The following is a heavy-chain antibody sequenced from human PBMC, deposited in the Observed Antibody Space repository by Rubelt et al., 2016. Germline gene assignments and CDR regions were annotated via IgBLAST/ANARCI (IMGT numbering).Heavy chain of an antibody. D-gene: IGHD6-6*01. V-gene: IGHV1-2*02. CDR3: ARAYSSSSGRFDP. J-gene: IGHJ5*02. CDR2: PNSGGT. Sequence: PNSGGTNYVQKFQGRVTMTRDTSISTAYMELSRLRSDDTAVYYCARAYSSSSGRFDPWGQGTLVTVSS.